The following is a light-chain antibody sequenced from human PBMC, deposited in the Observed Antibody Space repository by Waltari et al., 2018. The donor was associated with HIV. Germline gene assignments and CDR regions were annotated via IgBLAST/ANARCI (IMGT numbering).Light chain of an antibody. Sequence: QSALTQPASVSGSPGQSITISCTGTSSDVGNYNVVSWYQQHPGKAPKLMIYEVSKRPSGVSNRFTGSKSGNTAFLKISGLPAEDEADYYCCSCAGSSTHVFGTGTKVTVL. CDR1: SSDVGNYNV. J-gene: IGLJ1*01. V-gene: IGLV2-23*02. CDR3: CSCAGSSTHV. CDR2: EVS.